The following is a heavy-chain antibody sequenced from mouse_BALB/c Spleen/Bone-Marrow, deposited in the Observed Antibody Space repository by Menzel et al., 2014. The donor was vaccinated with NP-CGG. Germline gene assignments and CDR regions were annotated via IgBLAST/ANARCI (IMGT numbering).Heavy chain of an antibody. CDR2: INPSNGGT. J-gene: IGHJ3*01. CDR3: TREGDSPFAY. D-gene: IGHD2-13*01. Sequence: VKPQESGAELVKPGASVKLSCKASGYTFTSYYMYWVKQRPGQGLEWIGEINPSNGGTNFNEKFKSKATLTVDKSSSTAYMQLSSLTSEDSAVYYCTREGDSPFAYWGQGTLVTVSA. CDR1: GYTFTSYY. V-gene: IGHV1S81*02.